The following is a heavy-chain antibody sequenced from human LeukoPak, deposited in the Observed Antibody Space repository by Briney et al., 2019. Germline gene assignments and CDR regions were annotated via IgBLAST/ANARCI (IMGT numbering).Heavy chain of an antibody. D-gene: IGHD1-7*01. CDR1: GDSVSGNSAT. J-gene: IGHJ4*02. CDR3: ARAGPGELLLDY. Sequence: SQTLSLTCAISGDSVSGNSATWHWIRQSPSRGLEWLGRTYYRSKWYNDYGTSVKGRITINPDTSKNQFSLQLNSVTPEDTAVYYCARAGPGELLLDYWGQGTLVTVSS. V-gene: IGHV6-1*01. CDR2: TYYRSKWYN.